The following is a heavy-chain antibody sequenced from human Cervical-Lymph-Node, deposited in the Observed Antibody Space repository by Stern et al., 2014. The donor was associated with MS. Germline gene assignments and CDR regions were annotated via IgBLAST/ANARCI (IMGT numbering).Heavy chain of an antibody. CDR3: ARYQYYYDTSGFDY. V-gene: IGHV3-21*01. CDR2: ISSSSSYI. Sequence: EVQLVESGGGLVKPGGSLRLSCAASGFTFSSYCMNWVRQAPGKGLEWVSSISSSSSYIYYADSVKGRFIISRDNAKNSLYLQMNSLRAEDTAVYYCARYQYYYDTSGFDYWGQGTLVTVSS. J-gene: IGHJ4*02. CDR1: GFTFSSYC. D-gene: IGHD3-22*01.